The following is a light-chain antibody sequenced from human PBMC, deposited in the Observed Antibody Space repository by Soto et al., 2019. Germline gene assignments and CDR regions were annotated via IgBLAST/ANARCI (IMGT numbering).Light chain of an antibody. CDR3: QQRSNWPPSLT. CDR1: QSVSSSY. Sequence: IVMTQPPATLAVSKGEGATLSCRASQSVSSSYLAWYQQKPGQAPRLLIYGASNRATGIPARFSGSGSGTDFTLTISSLEPEDFAVYYCQQRSNWPPSLTLGGGPKVDI. V-gene: IGKV3D-20*02. CDR2: GAS. J-gene: IGKJ4*01.